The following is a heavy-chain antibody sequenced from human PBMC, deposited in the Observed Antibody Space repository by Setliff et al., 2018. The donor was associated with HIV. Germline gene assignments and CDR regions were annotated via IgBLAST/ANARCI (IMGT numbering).Heavy chain of an antibody. V-gene: IGHV3-20*04. CDR1: GFTFEDYG. J-gene: IGHJ4*02. CDR3: ARDPPGSGFHLDY. CDR2: INWNGGST. D-gene: IGHD5-12*01. Sequence: GGSLRLSCAVSGFTFEDYGMSWVRQAPGKGLEWVSGINWNGGSTGYVDSVKGRFTISRDNSKNTMYLQMSTLRVEDTAVYYCARDPPGSGFHLDYWGQGTPVTVSS.